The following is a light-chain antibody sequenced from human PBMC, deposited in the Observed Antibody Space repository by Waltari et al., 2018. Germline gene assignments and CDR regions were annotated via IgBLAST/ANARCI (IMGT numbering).Light chain of an antibody. CDR3: QQYGSSPIT. J-gene: IGKJ5*01. CDR1: QSVSSSY. CDR2: GAA. V-gene: IGKV3-20*01. Sequence: EIVLTQSPGTLSLSPGERATLSCSPSQSVSSSYLAWYQQKPGQAPRLLIYGAASRATGVPDRFSGSGSGTDFTLTISRLEPEDFAVYYCQQYGSSPITFGQGTRLEIK.